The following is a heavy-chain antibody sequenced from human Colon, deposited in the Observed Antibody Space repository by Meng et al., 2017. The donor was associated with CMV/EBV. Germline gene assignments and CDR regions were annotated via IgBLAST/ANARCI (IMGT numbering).Heavy chain of an antibody. Sequence: VTGDANSGSTYYWAWIRKPPGKGLEWMGYIYYSGSTNYNPSLKSRVTISVDPSKNQFSLKLNSVTAADTAIYYCARMITVGHFDPWGQGALVTVSS. J-gene: IGHJ5*02. CDR1: GDANSGSTYY. V-gene: IGHV4-61*05. D-gene: IGHD3-16*01. CDR2: IYYSGST. CDR3: ARMITVGHFDP.